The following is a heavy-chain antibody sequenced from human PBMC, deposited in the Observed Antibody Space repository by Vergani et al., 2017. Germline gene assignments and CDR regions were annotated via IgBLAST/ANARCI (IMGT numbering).Heavy chain of an antibody. Sequence: QVQLQESGPGLVKPSETLSLTCTVSGGSISSYYWSWIRQPPGKGLEWIGYMYYSGSTNYNPSLKSRVTISVDTSKNQFSLKLSSVTAADTAVYYCASIIAVAGHGAFDIWGQGTMVTVSS. CDR1: GGSISSYY. CDR3: ASIIAVAGHGAFDI. CDR2: MYYSGST. V-gene: IGHV4-59*01. D-gene: IGHD6-19*01. J-gene: IGHJ3*02.